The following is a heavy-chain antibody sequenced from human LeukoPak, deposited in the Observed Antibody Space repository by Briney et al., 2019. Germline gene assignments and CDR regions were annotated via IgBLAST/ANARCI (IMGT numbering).Heavy chain of an antibody. Sequence: ASVKVSCKASGYTFTSYGISWVRQAPGQGLEWMGWISAYNGNTNYAQKLQGRVTMTTDTSTSTAYMELRSLRSDDTAVYCCARDQTITTIVVYYYGMDVWGQGTTVTVSS. V-gene: IGHV1-18*01. CDR3: ARDQTITTIVVYYYGMDV. J-gene: IGHJ6*02. D-gene: IGHD3-22*01. CDR1: GYTFTSYG. CDR2: ISAYNGNT.